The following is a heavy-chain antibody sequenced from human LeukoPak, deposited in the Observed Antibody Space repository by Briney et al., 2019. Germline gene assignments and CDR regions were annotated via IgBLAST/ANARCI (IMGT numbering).Heavy chain of an antibody. J-gene: IGHJ4*02. CDR2: IYYSGST. Sequence: SETLSLTCTVSGGSISSGGYYWSWIRQHPGKGPEWIGYIYYSGSTYYNPSLKSRVTISVDTSKNQSSLKLSSVTAADTAVYYCARVNYYDSRSFDYWGQGTLVTVSS. CDR1: GGSISSGGYY. D-gene: IGHD3-22*01. V-gene: IGHV4-31*03. CDR3: ARVNYYDSRSFDY.